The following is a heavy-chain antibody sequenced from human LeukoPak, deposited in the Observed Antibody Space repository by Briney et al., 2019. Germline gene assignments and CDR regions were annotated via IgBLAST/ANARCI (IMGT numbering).Heavy chain of an antibody. CDR3: ARDTITPGDYYYYGMDV. CDR1: GGSISSYY. V-gene: IGHV4-4*07. J-gene: IGHJ6*02. CDR2: IYTSGST. D-gene: IGHD3-10*01. Sequence: PSETLSLTCTVSGGSISSYYWSWIRQPAGKGLEWVGRIYTSGSTNYNPSLKSRVTMSVDTSKNQFSLKLSSVTAADTAVYYCARDTITPGDYYYYGMDVWGQGTTVTVSS.